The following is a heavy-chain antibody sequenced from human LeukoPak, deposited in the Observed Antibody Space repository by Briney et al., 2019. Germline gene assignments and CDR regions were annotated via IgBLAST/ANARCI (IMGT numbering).Heavy chain of an antibody. D-gene: IGHD6-13*01. CDR1: GGSISSGGYS. J-gene: IGHJ5*02. CDR3: ARLSIAAAGIAWFDP. CDR2: IYHSGST. Sequence: SETLSLTCAVSGGSISSGGYSWSWIRQPPGKGLEWIGYIYHSGSTYYNPSLKSRVTISVDRSKNQFSLKLSSVTAADTAVYYCARLSIAAAGIAWFDPWGQGTLVTVSS. V-gene: IGHV4-30-2*01.